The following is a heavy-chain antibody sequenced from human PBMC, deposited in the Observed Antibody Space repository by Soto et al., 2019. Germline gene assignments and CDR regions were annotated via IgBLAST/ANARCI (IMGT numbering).Heavy chain of an antibody. J-gene: IGHJ4*01. CDR1: GDSISSGIYY. Sequence: SETLSLTCTVSGDSISSGIYYWSWIRQHPGKGLEWIGYLYYTGSTYYNPSLRSRVTIPLDTSRNQFSLNLSSVTAADTAVYYCARDRERGGGYFDYWGHGALVTVSS. CDR3: ARDRERGGGYFDY. V-gene: IGHV4-31*03. CDR2: LYYTGST. D-gene: IGHD1-26*01.